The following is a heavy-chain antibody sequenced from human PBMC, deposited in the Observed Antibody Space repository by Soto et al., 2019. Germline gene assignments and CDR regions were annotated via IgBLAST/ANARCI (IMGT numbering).Heavy chain of an antibody. CDR3: ARDPMGD. CDR2: IWYDGSNK. Sequence: QVQLVESGGGVVQPGRSLRLSCAASGFTFSSYGMHWVRQAPGKGLEWVAVIWYDGSNKYYADSVKGRFTISRDTSKNSLYLQMTSLRAGDTAVYYWARDPMGDWGQGTLVTVSS. CDR1: GFTFSSYG. V-gene: IGHV3-33*01. D-gene: IGHD1-26*01. J-gene: IGHJ4*02.